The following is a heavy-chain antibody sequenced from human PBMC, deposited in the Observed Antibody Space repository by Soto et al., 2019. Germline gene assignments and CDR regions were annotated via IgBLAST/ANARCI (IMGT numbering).Heavy chain of an antibody. CDR2: INPSGGST. D-gene: IGHD2-21*02. CDR1: GYTFTSYY. J-gene: IGHJ3*02. Sequence: WASVKVSCKASGYTFTSYYMHWVRQAPGRGLEWMGIINPSGGSTSYAQKFQGRVTMTRDTSTSTVYMELSSLRSEDTAVYYCARDRPTVAYCGRACYASHIWGQGT. CDR3: ARDRPTVAYCGRACYASHI. V-gene: IGHV1-46*01.